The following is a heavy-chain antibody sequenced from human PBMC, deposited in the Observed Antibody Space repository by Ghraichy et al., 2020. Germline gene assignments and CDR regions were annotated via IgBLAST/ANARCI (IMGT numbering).Heavy chain of an antibody. Sequence: ASVKVSCKASGYTFTSYGISWVLQAPGQGLERMGWISAYNGDTNYAQNLQGRVTMTTDTSTSTAYMELRSLRSDDTAVYYCARRYNHGYYDFWSGYSTYNWFDPWGQGTLGTVSS. J-gene: IGHJ5*02. V-gene: IGHV1-18*01. D-gene: IGHD3-3*01. CDR3: ARRYNHGYYDFWSGYSTYNWFDP. CDR1: GYTFTSYG. CDR2: ISAYNGDT.